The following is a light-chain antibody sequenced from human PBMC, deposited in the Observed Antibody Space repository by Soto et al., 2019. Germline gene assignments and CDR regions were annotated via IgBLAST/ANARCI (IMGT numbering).Light chain of an antibody. J-gene: IGLJ3*02. V-gene: IGLV1-40*01. CDR3: QSYYSSLTVWV. CDR2: ANS. CDR1: SSNIGAGYD. Sequence: QSVLTQPPSVSGAPGQRVTISCTGSSSNIGAGYDVHWYQQFPGTAPKLLILANSNRPSGVPDRFSGSKSGTSASLAISGLQAEDEADYYCQSYYSSLTVWVFGGGTKLTVL.